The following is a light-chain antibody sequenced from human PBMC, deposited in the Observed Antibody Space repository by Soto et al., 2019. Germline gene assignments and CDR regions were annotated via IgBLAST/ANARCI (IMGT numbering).Light chain of an antibody. Sequence: DIVMTQSPDSLAVSLGERATINCKSSQSVLYSSNNKNYLTWYQQKPGQPPKLLIYWASTRESGVPDRFSGSGSGTDFTLTIGSLQAEDVAVYYCQQYYSTPYTFGQGTKVEIK. CDR3: QQYYSTPYT. CDR1: QSVLYSSNNKNY. CDR2: WAS. V-gene: IGKV4-1*01. J-gene: IGKJ2*01.